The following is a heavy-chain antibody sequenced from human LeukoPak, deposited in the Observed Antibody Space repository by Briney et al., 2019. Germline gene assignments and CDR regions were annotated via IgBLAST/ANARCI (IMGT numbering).Heavy chain of an antibody. CDR1: GGSISSYY. CDR3: AREVVYYDSSGWDHDAFDI. D-gene: IGHD3-22*01. J-gene: IGHJ3*02. CDR2: IYYSGST. V-gene: IGHV4-59*01. Sequence: SETLSLTCTVSGGSISSYYWSWIRQPPGKGLEWIGDIYYSGSTNYNPSLKSRVTISVDTSENQFSLKLSSVTAADTAVYYCAREVVYYDSSGWDHDAFDIWGQGTMVTVSS.